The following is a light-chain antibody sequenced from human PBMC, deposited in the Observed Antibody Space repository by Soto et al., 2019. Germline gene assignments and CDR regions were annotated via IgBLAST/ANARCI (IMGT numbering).Light chain of an antibody. CDR2: GNL. J-gene: IGLJ2*01. CDR3: QSYDSSLTVV. V-gene: IGLV1-40*01. Sequence: QSVLTQPPSVSGAPGQRVTISCTGSSSNIGAGYDVHWYQQVPGTAPKLLIHGNLNRPSGVPDRFAGSKSGTSASLAITGLQADDEADYYCQSYDSSLTVVFGGGTKLTVL. CDR1: SSNIGAGYD.